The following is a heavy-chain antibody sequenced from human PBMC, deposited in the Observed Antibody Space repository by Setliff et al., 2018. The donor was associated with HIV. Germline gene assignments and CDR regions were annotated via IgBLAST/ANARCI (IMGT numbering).Heavy chain of an antibody. CDR3: ARQLSNSLDH. J-gene: IGHJ4*02. Sequence: ASVKVSCKTSGYTFTDYYMHWVRQAPGQGLEWMGRINANRGGTSYAQRFRGRVTMTRDTSISTVYMELSGLTSDDTAVYFCARQLSNSLDHWGQGTPVTVSS. V-gene: IGHV1-2*06. D-gene: IGHD1-1*01. CDR2: INANRGGT. CDR1: GYTFTDYY.